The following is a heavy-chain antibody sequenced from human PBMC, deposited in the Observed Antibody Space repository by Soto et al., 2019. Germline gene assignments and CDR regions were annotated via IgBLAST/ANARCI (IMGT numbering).Heavy chain of an antibody. Sequence: ASVKVSCKASGYTFTSYAMHWVRQAPGQRLEWMGWINAGNGNTKYSQKFQGRVTITRDTSASTAYMELSSLRSEDTAVYYCVRGRPAASRFDPWGQGTLVTVSS. D-gene: IGHD2-2*01. CDR3: VRGRPAASRFDP. CDR1: GYTFTSYA. J-gene: IGHJ5*02. CDR2: INAGNGNT. V-gene: IGHV1-3*01.